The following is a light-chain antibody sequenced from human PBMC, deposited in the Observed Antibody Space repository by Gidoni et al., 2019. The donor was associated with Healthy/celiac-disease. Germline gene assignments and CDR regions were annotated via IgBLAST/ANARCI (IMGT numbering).Light chain of an antibody. CDR3: QQYYSTPPWT. CDR1: QSVLYSSNNKNY. J-gene: IGKJ1*01. CDR2: WAS. V-gene: IGKV4-1*01. Sequence: VVMSHAPDSRAVSLGERATINCKSSQSVLYSSNNKNYLAWYQQKPGQPPKLLIYWASTRESGVPDRFSGSGSGTDLTLTISSLQAEDVTVYYCQQYYSTPPWTFGQGTKVEIK.